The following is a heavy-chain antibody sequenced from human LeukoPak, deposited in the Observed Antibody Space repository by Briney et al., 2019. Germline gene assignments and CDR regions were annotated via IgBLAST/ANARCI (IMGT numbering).Heavy chain of an antibody. V-gene: IGHV3-64D*09. CDR1: GLTFSSYA. Sequence: GGSLRLSCSASGLTFSSYAMHWVRQAPGKGLEYVSAISSSGGRTYYADSVRGRFTISRDNSKNTLYLQMSSLRAEDTAVYYCVKGRYSNSWYSSDYWGQGTLVTVSS. D-gene: IGHD6-13*01. J-gene: IGHJ4*02. CDR2: ISSSGGRT. CDR3: VKGRYSNSWYSSDY.